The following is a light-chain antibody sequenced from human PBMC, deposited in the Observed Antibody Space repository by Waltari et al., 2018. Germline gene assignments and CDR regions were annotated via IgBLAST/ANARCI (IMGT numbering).Light chain of an antibody. J-gene: IGLJ3*02. Sequence: QSVLTQPPSVSGAPGQRVTISCTGSSSNIGAGYDVHWYQQLPGTAPKLLIYGNSHRPSGVPDRFSGSKSGTAASLAITGLQAEEEADYYCQSYDSSLSGWVFGGGTKLTVL. CDR1: SSNIGAGYD. V-gene: IGLV1-40*01. CDR3: QSYDSSLSGWV. CDR2: GNS.